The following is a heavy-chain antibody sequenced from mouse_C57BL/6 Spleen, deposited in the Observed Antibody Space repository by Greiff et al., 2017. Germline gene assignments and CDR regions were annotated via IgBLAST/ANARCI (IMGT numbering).Heavy chain of an antibody. CDR1: GYTFTSYW. Sequence: QVQLQQPGAELVKPGASVKMSCKASGYTFTSYWITWVKQRPGQGLEWIGDIYPGSGSTNYNEKFKSKATLTVDTSSSTAYMQLSSLTSEDSAVYYGARRGYCGSSYVEFAYWGQGTLVTVSA. CDR2: IYPGSGST. J-gene: IGHJ3*01. V-gene: IGHV1-55*01. D-gene: IGHD1-1*01. CDR3: ARRGYCGSSYVEFAY.